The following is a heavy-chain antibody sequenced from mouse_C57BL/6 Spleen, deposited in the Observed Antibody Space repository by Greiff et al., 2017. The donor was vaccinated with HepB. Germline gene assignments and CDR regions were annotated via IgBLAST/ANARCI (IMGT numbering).Heavy chain of an antibody. CDR2: IDPSDSYT. CDR1: GYTFTSYW. V-gene: IGHV1-69*01. Sequence: VKLQQPGAELVMPGASVKLSCKASGYTFTSYWMHWVKQRPGQGLEWIGEIDPSDSYTNYNQKFKGKSTLTVDKSSSTAYMQLSSLTSEDSAVYYCARWGGAMDYWGQGTSVTVSS. CDR3: ARWGGAMDY. J-gene: IGHJ4*01.